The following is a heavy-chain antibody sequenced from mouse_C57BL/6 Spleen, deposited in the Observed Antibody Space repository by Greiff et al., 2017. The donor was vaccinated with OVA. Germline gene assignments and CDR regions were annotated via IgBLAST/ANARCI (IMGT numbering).Heavy chain of an antibody. D-gene: IGHD1-1*01. J-gene: IGHJ1*03. CDR3: ARDDYGSSYVYFDV. CDR1: GFTFSSYA. Sequence: EVKLMESGGGLVKPGGSLKLSCAASGFTFSSYAMSWVRQTPEQRLEWVATISAGGSYTYYPDNVKGRFTLSRDNAKNNLYLQMSHLKSEDTAVYYCARDDYGSSYVYFDVWGTGTTVTVSS. CDR2: ISAGGSYT. V-gene: IGHV5-4*01.